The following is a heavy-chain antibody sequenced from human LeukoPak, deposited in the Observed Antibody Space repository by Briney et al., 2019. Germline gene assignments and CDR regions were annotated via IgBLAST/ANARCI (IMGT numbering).Heavy chain of an antibody. D-gene: IGHD5-18*01. J-gene: IGHJ4*02. Sequence: EASVKVSCKASGGTFSSYAISWVRQAPGQGLEWMGGIIPIFGTANYAQKFQGRVTITADKSTSTAYMEVSSLRSEDTAVYYCARAVVDTAGFDYWGQGTLVTVSS. CDR3: ARAVVDTAGFDY. V-gene: IGHV1-69*06. CDR2: IIPIFGTA. CDR1: GGTFSSYA.